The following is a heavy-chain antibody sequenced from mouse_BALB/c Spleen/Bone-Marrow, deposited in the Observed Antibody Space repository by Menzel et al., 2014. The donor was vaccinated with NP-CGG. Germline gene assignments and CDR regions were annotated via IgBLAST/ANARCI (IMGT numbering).Heavy chain of an antibody. CDR3: ARVGFSFDY. Sequence: QVQLQQPGAELVRPGSSVEISCKASGYAFSTYWMNWVKQRPGQGLEWIGQIYPGDGDTNYNGKFKGKATLTADRSSSTASMQLSSLTSEDSAVYFCARVGFSFDYWGQGTTLTVSS. J-gene: IGHJ2*01. CDR2: IYPGDGDT. V-gene: IGHV1-80*01. D-gene: IGHD3-1*01. CDR1: GYAFSTYW.